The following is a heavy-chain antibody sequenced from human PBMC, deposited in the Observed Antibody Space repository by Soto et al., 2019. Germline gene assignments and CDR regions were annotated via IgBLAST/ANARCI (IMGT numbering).Heavy chain of an antibody. J-gene: IGHJ2*01. D-gene: IGHD2-21*02. CDR2: IYYSGST. V-gene: IGHV4-31*03. Sequence: QVQLQESGPGLVKPSQTLSLTCTVSGGSISSGGYYWSWIRQHPGKGLEWIGYIYYSGSTYYNPSLKRRVTISVDTSKTQFSLKLNSVTAADTAAYYCARDPSGNSNAWYFDLWGRGPLVTVSS. CDR1: GGSISSGGYY. CDR3: ARDPSGNSNAWYFDL.